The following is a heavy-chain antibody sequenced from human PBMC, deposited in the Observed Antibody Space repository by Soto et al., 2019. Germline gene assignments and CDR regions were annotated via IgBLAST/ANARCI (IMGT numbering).Heavy chain of an antibody. Sequence: GGSLRLSCAASGFTFSSYAMHWVRQAPGKGLEWVAVISYDGSNKYYADSVKGRFTISRDNSKNTLYLQMNSLRAEDTAVYYCARDLGYCSSTSCYTHYYYYYGMDVWGQGTTVTVSS. D-gene: IGHD2-2*02. CDR3: ARDLGYCSSTSCYTHYYYYYGMDV. J-gene: IGHJ6*02. CDR2: ISYDGSNK. V-gene: IGHV3-30-3*01. CDR1: GFTFSSYA.